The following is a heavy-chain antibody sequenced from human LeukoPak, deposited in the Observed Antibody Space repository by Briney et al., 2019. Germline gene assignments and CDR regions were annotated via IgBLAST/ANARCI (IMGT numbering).Heavy chain of an antibody. J-gene: IGHJ6*03. V-gene: IGHV1-69*06. CDR1: GGTFSSYA. CDR2: IIPIFGTA. D-gene: IGHD6-13*01. CDR3: ARGQPGIAPMYYMDV. Sequence: SVKVSCKASGGTFSSYAISWVRQAPGQGLEWMGGIIPIFGTANYAQKFQGRVTIIADKSTSTAYMELSSLRSDDTAVYYCARGQPGIAPMYYMDVWGKGTTVTVSS.